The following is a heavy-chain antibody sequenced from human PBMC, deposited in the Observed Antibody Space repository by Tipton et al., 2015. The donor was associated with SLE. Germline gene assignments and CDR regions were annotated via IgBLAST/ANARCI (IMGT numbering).Heavy chain of an antibody. D-gene: IGHD3-22*01. CDR3: ARDGRAYYYDSSGYFHDAFDI. Sequence: TLSLTCTVSGGSISSGCYSWSWIRQHPGKGLKWIGYIYYSGSTYYNPSLKSLVTISVDTSKNQFSLKLSSVTAADTAVYYCARDGRAYYYDSSGYFHDAFDIWGQGTMVTVSS. CDR1: GGSISSGCYS. J-gene: IGHJ3*02. V-gene: IGHV4-31*01. CDR2: IYYSGST.